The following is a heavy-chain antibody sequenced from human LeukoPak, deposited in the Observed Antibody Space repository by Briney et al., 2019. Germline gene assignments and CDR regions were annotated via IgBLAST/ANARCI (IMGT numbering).Heavy chain of an antibody. CDR3: ARDLRGSATFDY. V-gene: IGHV1-46*01. CDR1: GYTFTSYY. Sequence: ASVKVSCKASGYTFTSYYMHWVRQAPGQGLEWMGIINPSGGSTSYAQKFQGRVTMTRDTSISTAYMELSRLRSDDTAVYYCARDLRGSATFDYWGQGTLVTVSS. J-gene: IGHJ4*02. D-gene: IGHD3-10*01. CDR2: INPSGGST.